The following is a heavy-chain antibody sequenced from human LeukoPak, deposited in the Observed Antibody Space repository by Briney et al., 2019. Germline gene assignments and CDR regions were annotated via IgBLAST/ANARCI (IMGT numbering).Heavy chain of an antibody. CDR2: INPDSGGT. V-gene: IGHV1-2*02. J-gene: IGHJ4*02. Sequence: ASVKVSCKASGYSFTGYYMHWVRQAPGQGLEWMGWINPDSGGTKYAQRFKGRVTMTRDTSISTAYMELSRLRSDDTAVYYCARENLWFGDEYWGQGTLVTVSS. CDR1: GYSFTGYY. D-gene: IGHD3-10*01. CDR3: ARENLWFGDEY.